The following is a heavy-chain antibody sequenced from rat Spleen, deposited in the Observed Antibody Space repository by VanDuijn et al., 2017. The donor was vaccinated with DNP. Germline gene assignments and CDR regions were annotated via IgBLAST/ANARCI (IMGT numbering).Heavy chain of an antibody. D-gene: IGHD1-2*01. CDR3: ARHYYSSPVGH. J-gene: IGHJ2*01. CDR2: ISSGGDT. V-gene: IGHV2S12*01. Sequence: QVQLKESGPGLVQPSQTLSLTCTVSGFSLTNYHVHWVRQPPGKGLEWMSSISSGGDTYYNSALKSRLSISRDTSKSQVFLKMNSLQTEDTAMFFCARHYYSSPVGHWGQGVMVTVSS. CDR1: GFSLTNYH.